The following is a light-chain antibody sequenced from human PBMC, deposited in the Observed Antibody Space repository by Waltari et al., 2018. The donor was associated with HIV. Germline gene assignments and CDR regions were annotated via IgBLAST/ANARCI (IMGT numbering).Light chain of an antibody. CDR1: ALPKHY. CDR3: QSADSSDTYSWV. Sequence: SYELTQPPSVSVSPGQTARITCSGDALPKHYAYWYQQKPGQAPVLVIYKDSARPSGIPERFSGSSSGTTVTLTISGVQAEDEADYYCQSADSSDTYSWVFGGGTKLTVL. CDR2: KDS. J-gene: IGLJ3*02. V-gene: IGLV3-25*03.